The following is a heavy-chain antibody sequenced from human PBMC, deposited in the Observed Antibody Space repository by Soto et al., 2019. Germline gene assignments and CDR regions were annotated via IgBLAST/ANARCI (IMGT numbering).Heavy chain of an antibody. V-gene: IGHV3-30*18. J-gene: IGHJ4*02. CDR2: ISYDGSNK. CDR1: GFTFSSYG. Sequence: GGSLRLSCAASGFTFSSYGMHWVRQAPGKGLEWVAVISYDGSNKYYADSVKGRFTISRDNSKNTLYLQMNSLRAEDTAVYYCAKDSSRSGYYCAHWGQGTLVTVSS. D-gene: IGHD3-22*01. CDR3: AKDSSRSGYYCAH.